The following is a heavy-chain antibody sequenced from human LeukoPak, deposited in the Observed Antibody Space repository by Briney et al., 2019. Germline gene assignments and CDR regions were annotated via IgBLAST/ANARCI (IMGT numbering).Heavy chain of an antibody. CDR3: AKDSPDDILTGYNPLN. Sequence: PGGSLRLSCAASGFTFSSYAMSWVRQAPGKGLEWVSAISGSGGSTYYADSVKGRFTISRDNSKNTLYLQMNSLRAEDTAVYYCAKDSPDDILTGYNPLNWGQGTLVTVSS. J-gene: IGHJ4*02. CDR2: ISGSGGST. D-gene: IGHD3-9*01. CDR1: GFTFSSYA. V-gene: IGHV3-23*01.